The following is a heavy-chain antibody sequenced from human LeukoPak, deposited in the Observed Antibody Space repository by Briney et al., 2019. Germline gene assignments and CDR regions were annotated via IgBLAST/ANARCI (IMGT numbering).Heavy chain of an antibody. CDR1: GFTVSSSY. V-gene: IGHV3-53*01. J-gene: IGHJ4*02. CDR3: AKGYNYAYEY. CDR2: IYSGGST. D-gene: IGHD5-18*01. Sequence: VGSLRLSCAASGFTVSSSYMSWVRQAPGKGLEWVSLIYSGGSTYYAASVKGRFTISRDNSKNTLYLQMNSLRPEDTAVYYCAKGYNYAYEYWGLGTLVTVSS.